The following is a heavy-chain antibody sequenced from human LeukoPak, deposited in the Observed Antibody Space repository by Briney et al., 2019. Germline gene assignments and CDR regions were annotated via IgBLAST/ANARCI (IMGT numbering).Heavy chain of an antibody. Sequence: SETLSLTCAVYGGSFSGYYWSWIRQPPGKGLEWIGEINHSGSTNYNPSLKSRVTISVDTSKNQFSQKLSSVTAADTAVYYCARGLIVGATSFDYWGQGTLVTVSS. CDR1: GGSFSGYY. J-gene: IGHJ4*02. CDR2: INHSGST. D-gene: IGHD1-26*01. V-gene: IGHV4-34*01. CDR3: ARGLIVGATSFDY.